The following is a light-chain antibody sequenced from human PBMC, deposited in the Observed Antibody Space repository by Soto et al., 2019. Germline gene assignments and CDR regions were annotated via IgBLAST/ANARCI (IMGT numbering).Light chain of an antibody. CDR2: DAS. J-gene: IGKJ1*01. Sequence: VMTQSPGTLSVSPGERATLSCRASQSVDTLLAWYQQRPGQAPRLLISDASTRATGVSARFSGSGSGTEFTLTISSLQSEDSALYYCQQYQYWPPRTLGQGTKVEI. CDR1: QSVDTL. V-gene: IGKV3-15*01. CDR3: QQYQYWPPRT.